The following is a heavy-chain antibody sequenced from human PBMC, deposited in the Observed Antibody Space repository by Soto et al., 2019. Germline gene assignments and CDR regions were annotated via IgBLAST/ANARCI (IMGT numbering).Heavy chain of an antibody. CDR3: ARAWGGCSGGSCYSFGAEYFQH. Sequence: ASVKVSCKASGYTFTSYAMHWVRQAPGQRLEWMGWINAGNGNTKYSQKFQGRVTITRDTSASTAYMELSSLRSEDTAVYYCARAWGGCSGGSCYSFGAEYFQHWGQGTQVTVSS. V-gene: IGHV1-3*01. CDR2: INAGNGNT. D-gene: IGHD2-15*01. CDR1: GYTFTSYA. J-gene: IGHJ1*01.